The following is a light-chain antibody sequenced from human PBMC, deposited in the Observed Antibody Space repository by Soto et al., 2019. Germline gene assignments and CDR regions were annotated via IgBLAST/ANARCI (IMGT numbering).Light chain of an antibody. CDR1: QSVSSY. J-gene: IGKJ1*01. V-gene: IGKV3-11*01. CDR2: DAS. Sequence: EIVLTQSPATLSLSPGERATLSCRANQSVSSYLACYQQKPGQAPRLLIYDASNRATGIPARFSGSGSGTDFTLTISSLEPEDFAVYYCQQYGTLPPTFGQGTKVDIK. CDR3: QQYGTLPPT.